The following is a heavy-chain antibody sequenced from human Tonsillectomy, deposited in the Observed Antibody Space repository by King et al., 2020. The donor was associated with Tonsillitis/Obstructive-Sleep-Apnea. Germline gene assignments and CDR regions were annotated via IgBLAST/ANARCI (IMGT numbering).Heavy chain of an antibody. D-gene: IGHD1-1*01. CDR2: ISYSGST. CDR1: GVSISSGGYY. Sequence: QLQESGPGLVKPSQTLSLTCTVSGVSISSGGYYWSWIRQHPGKGLEWIGYISYSGSTYYNPSLKSRVNISVDTSKNEFSLKLSSVTAADTAVYYCARDCNSAGKGAYFDLWGRGTLVTVSS. V-gene: IGHV4-31*03. J-gene: IGHJ2*01. CDR3: ARDCNSAGKGAYFDL.